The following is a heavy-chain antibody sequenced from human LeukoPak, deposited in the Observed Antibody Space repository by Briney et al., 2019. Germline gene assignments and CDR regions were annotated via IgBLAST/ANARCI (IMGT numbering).Heavy chain of an antibody. CDR3: ARGGLRYYYYYYPLDV. Sequence: SETLSLTCTVSGGSITSYYWSWIRRPPGKGLEWIGYIYYSGSTNYNPSLKSRVTISVDTSKNQFSLKLTSVTAADTAVYYCARGGLRYYYYYYPLDVWGQGTTVTVSS. V-gene: IGHV4-59*01. J-gene: IGHJ6*02. CDR1: GGSITSYY. D-gene: IGHD4-17*01. CDR2: IYYSGST.